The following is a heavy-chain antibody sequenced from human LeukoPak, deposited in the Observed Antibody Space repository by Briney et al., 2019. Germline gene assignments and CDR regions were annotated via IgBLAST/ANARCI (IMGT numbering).Heavy chain of an antibody. J-gene: IGHJ4*02. V-gene: IGHV5-51*01. Sequence: GESLKISCKASGYSFTSYWIGWVRHMPEKGLEWMGIIDPSDSETRYTPSFQGQVTISVDKSLTTAYLQWNSLKASDTAMYYCARQTAMGRSGDYWGQGTLVTVSS. CDR3: ARQTAMGRSGDY. CDR2: IDPSDSET. D-gene: IGHD7-27*01. CDR1: GYSFTSYW.